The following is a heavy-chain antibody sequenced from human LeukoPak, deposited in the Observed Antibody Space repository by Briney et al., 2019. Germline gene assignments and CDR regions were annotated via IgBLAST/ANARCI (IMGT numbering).Heavy chain of an antibody. D-gene: IGHD6-13*01. J-gene: IGHJ5*02. CDR1: GGSISSSSYY. CDR3: ARLFTSDSSWSPGWFDP. Sequence: SETLSLTCTVSGGSISSSSYYWGWIRQPPGKGLEWIGSIYYSGSTYYNPSLKSRVTISVDTSKNQFSLKLSSVTAADTAVYYCARLFTSDSSWSPGWFDPWGQGTLVTVSS. CDR2: IYYSGST. V-gene: IGHV4-39*07.